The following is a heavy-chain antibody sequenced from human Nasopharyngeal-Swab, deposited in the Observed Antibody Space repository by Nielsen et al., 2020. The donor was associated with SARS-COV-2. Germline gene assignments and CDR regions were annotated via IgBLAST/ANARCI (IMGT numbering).Heavy chain of an antibody. CDR3: VRDTGAWDFDY. CDR1: GLTFSNYW. Sequence: GESLKISCVGSGLTFSNYWMSWVRQAPGRGLEWVANIRRDSGARFYVDSVKGRFTISRDNAKNSLYLQMNSLRAENTAVYYCVRDTGAWDFDYWGQGTLITVSS. V-gene: IGHV3-7*01. J-gene: IGHJ4*02. D-gene: IGHD1-26*01. CDR2: IRRDSGAR.